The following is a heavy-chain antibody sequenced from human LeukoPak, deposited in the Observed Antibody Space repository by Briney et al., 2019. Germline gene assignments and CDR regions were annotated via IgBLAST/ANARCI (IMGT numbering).Heavy chain of an antibody. D-gene: IGHD6-19*01. J-gene: IGHJ4*02. Sequence: AGGSLRLSCAASGFTFSSYAMSWVRQAPGKGLEWVSGISGSGGSTYYADSVKGRFTISRDNSKNTLYLQMNSLRAEDTAVYYSAKLRGWIYFDYWGQGTLVTVSS. CDR2: ISGSGGST. CDR3: AKLRGWIYFDY. V-gene: IGHV3-23*01. CDR1: GFTFSSYA.